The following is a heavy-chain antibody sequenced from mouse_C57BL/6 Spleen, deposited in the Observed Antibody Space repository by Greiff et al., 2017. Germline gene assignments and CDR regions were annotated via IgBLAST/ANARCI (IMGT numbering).Heavy chain of an antibody. CDR3: ARHERGGGGPYYFDY. J-gene: IGHJ2*01. Sequence: VKLMESGAELVKPGASVKLSCKASGYTFTEYTIHWVKQRSGQGLEWIGWFYPGSGSIKYNEKFKDKATLTAAKSSSTVYMELSRLTSEDSAVYFWARHERGGGGPYYFDYWGQGTTLTVSS. CDR2: FYPGSGSI. CDR1: GYTFTEYT. V-gene: IGHV1-62-2*01.